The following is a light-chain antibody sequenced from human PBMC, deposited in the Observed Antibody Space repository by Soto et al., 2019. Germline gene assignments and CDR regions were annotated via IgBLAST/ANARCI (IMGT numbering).Light chain of an antibody. J-gene: IGKJ1*01. CDR1: QSISSW. V-gene: IGKV1-5*01. CDR2: DAS. CDR3: XXYNSYWT. Sequence: DIQMTQSPSTLSASVGDRVTITCRASQSISSWLAWYQQKPGKAPKLLIYDASSLESGVPSRFSGSGSGTEFTLTISSLQPDDFATYYCXXYNSYWTFGQGTKV.